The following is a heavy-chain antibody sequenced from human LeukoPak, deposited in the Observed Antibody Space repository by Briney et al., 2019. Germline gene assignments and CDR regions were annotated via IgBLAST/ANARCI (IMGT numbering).Heavy chain of an antibody. J-gene: IGHJ1*01. CDR3: ARHGDDYNPAYFQH. D-gene: IGHD5-24*01. CDR1: GGSISSYY. Sequence: KPSETLSLTCTVSGGSISSYYWSWIRQPPGKGLEWIGYIYYSGSTNYNPSLKSRVTISVDTSKNQFSLKLSSVTAADTAVYYCARHGDDYNPAYFQHWGQGTLVTVSS. V-gene: IGHV4-59*08. CDR2: IYYSGST.